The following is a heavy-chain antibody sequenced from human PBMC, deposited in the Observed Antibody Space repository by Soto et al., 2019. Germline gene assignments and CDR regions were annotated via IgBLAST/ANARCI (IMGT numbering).Heavy chain of an antibody. CDR2: MNPNSGNT. J-gene: IGHJ4*02. CDR3: ARGGGWWLPDY. Sequence: ASVKVSCKASGYTFTGYYMHWVRQATGQGLEWMGWMNPNSGNTGYAQKFQGRVTMTRNTSISTAYMELSSLRSEDTAVYYCARGGGWWLPDYWGQGTLVTVSS. V-gene: IGHV1-8*02. CDR1: GYTFTGYY. D-gene: IGHD5-12*01.